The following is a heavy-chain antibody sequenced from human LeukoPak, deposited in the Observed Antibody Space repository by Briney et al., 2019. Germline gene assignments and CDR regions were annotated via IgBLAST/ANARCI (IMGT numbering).Heavy chain of an antibody. V-gene: IGHV4-59*02. D-gene: IGHD1-26*01. CDR2: LSNRGST. CDR1: GASGSSHF. J-gene: IGHJ3*01. CDR3: AKDVSGTYYSFDV. Sequence: SETLSLTCGVSGASGSSHFWSWIRQTPGMGLEWIGYLSNRGSTGYNPSLRSRVTISVDAPKNEVSLNVRSVSAADTAVYYCAKDVSGTYYSFDVWGQGRTV.